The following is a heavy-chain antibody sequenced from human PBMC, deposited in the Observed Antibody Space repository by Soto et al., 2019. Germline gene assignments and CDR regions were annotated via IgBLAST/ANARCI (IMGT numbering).Heavy chain of an antibody. CDR3: ARGPSCGGDCYLFDY. CDR2: INPSGGRT. D-gene: IGHD2-21*02. CDR1: GYTFTSSY. V-gene: IGHV1-46*01. J-gene: IGHJ4*02. Sequence: QVLLVQSGAEVTRPWASVKVSCKASGYTFTSSYMHWVRQAPGQGLEWMAMINPSGGRTKYAQIFQGRVTLTRDTSTGTVDMELSSLTSEDTAIYYCARGPSCGGDCYLFDYWGQGTQVTVSS.